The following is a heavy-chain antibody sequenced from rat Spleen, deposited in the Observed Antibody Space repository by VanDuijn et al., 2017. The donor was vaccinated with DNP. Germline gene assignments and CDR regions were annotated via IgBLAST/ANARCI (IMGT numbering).Heavy chain of an antibody. V-gene: IGHV5S10*01. Sequence: EVQLVESGGGLVQPGGSLKLSCAASGFTFSVYNMAWVRQAPEKGLEWVATTIYDGSRTYYRDSVKGRFTISRDNAENTVYLQMNSLRSEDTATYYCASWNPIASISTSNYWGQGVMVTVSS. J-gene: IGHJ2*01. CDR2: TIYDGSRT. D-gene: IGHD1-2*01. CDR3: ASWNPIASISTSNY. CDR1: GFTFSVYN.